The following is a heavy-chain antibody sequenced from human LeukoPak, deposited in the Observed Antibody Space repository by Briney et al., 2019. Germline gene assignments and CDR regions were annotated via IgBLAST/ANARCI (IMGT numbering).Heavy chain of an antibody. CDR3: ARTPHVLLWFGELSMTSTFDY. V-gene: IGHV3-7*01. CDR1: GFTFSSYW. Sequence: QAGGSLRLSCAASGFTFSSYWMHWVRQAPGKGLEWVANIKQDGSEKYYVDSVKGRFTISRDNAKNSLYLQMNSLRAEDTAVYYCARTPHVLLWFGELSMTSTFDYWGQGTLVTVSS. D-gene: IGHD3-10*01. J-gene: IGHJ4*02. CDR2: IKQDGSEK.